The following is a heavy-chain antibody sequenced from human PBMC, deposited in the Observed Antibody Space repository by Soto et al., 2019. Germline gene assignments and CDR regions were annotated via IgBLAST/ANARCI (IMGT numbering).Heavy chain of an antibody. V-gene: IGHV4-31*03. D-gene: IGHD1-26*01. CDR1: GGSISSGGYY. CDR3: ARARAESLSGRYYVARVYFDY. CDR2: IYYSGST. Sequence: SETLSLTCTVSGGSISSGGYYWSWIRQHPGKGLEWIGYIYYSGSTYYNPSLKSRVTISVDTSKNQFSLKLSSVTAADTAVYYCARARAESLSGRYYVARVYFDYLGQATLVT. J-gene: IGHJ4*02.